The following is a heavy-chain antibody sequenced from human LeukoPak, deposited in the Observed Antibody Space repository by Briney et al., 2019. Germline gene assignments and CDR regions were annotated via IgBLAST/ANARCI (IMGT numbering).Heavy chain of an antibody. D-gene: IGHD2-15*01. V-gene: IGHV2-5*08. Sequence: QTLSLTCTVSGGSISSGSYYWSWIRQPPGKALEWLALIYWDDDKRYSPSLKSRLTITKDTSKNQVVLTMTNMDPVDTATYYCAHTRYCSGGSCYKYWGQGTLVTVSS. CDR1: GGSISSGSYY. CDR2: IYWDDDK. CDR3: AHTRYCSGGSCYKY. J-gene: IGHJ4*02.